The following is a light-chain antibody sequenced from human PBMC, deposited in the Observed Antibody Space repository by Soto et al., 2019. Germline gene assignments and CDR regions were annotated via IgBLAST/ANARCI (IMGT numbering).Light chain of an antibody. CDR3: QQYSRPSRT. Sequence: EIVLTQSPGTLSLSPGERATLSCRASQSVSRSNLAWYQQKPGQAPRLLIYGASSRATGIPDRFSGSGSGTDFTLTISRLEPEDFAVYYCQQYSRPSRTFGQGTKVEIK. CDR2: GAS. CDR1: QSVSRSN. J-gene: IGKJ1*01. V-gene: IGKV3-20*01.